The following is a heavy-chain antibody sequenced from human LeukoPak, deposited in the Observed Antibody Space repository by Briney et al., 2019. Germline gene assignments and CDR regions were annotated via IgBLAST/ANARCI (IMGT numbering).Heavy chain of an antibody. D-gene: IGHD3-10*01. CDR1: GYTFTSYA. J-gene: IGHJ4*02. V-gene: IGHV1-3*01. CDR2: INAGNGNT. Sequence: GASVKVSCKASGYTFTSYAMHWVRQAPGQRLEWIGWINAGNGNTKYSQKFQGRVTITRDTSASTAYMELSSLRSEDTAVYYCARELWFGERGPYFDYWGQGTLVTVSS. CDR3: ARELWFGERGPYFDY.